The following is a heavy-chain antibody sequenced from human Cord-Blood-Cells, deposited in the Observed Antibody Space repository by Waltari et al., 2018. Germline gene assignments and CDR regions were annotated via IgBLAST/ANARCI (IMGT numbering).Heavy chain of an antibody. Sequence: QVQLVQSGAEVKKPGASVKVSCKASGYTFTSYGISWVRQAPGQGLEWMGWIVPYNGNTNIDRRVKGNVNRTTDTSTSTAYMELRSLRSDDTAVYYCARGISMVRGVIAFDIWGQGTMVTVSS. V-gene: IGHV1-18*01. D-gene: IGHD3-10*01. CDR3: ARGISMVRGVIAFDI. CDR1: GYTFTSYG. CDR2: IVPYNGNT. J-gene: IGHJ3*02.